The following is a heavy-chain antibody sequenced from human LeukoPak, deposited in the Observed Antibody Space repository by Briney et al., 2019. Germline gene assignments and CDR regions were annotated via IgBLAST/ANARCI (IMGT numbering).Heavy chain of an antibody. CDR3: AKEICSGGSRYNPV. CDR2: ISWNSGSI. V-gene: IGHV3-9*01. CDR1: GFTFDDYA. D-gene: IGHD2-15*01. Sequence: PGRSLRLSCAASGFTFDDYAMHWVRQAPGKGLEWVSGISWNSGSIGYADSVKGRFTISRDNAKNTLYLQMNSLRAEDTAVYYCAKEICSGGSRYNPVWGQGTLVTVSS. J-gene: IGHJ4*02.